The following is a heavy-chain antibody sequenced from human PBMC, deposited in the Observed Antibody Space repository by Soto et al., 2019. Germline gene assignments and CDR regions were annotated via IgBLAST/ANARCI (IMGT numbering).Heavy chain of an antibody. CDR2: IKQDGSEK. D-gene: IGHD3-22*01. Sequence: GGSLRLSCAASGFTFSSYWMSWVRQAPGKGLEWVANIKQDGSEKYYVDSVKGRFTISRDNAKNSLYLQMNSLRAEDTAVYYCARGRTPITMIVVVPSDYWGQGTLVTVSS. V-gene: IGHV3-7*01. CDR3: ARGRTPITMIVVVPSDY. CDR1: GFTFSSYW. J-gene: IGHJ4*02.